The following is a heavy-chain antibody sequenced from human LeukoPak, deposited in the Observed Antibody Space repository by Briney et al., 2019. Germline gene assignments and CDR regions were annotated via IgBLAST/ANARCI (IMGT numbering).Heavy chain of an antibody. CDR1: GGSISNYH. CDR2: IHTSGST. D-gene: IGHD6-19*01. J-gene: IGHJ4*02. V-gene: IGHV4-4*07. CDR3: ARRDISSGWSFDY. Sequence: SDTLSLTRSVSGGSISNYHWSWIRQPPEKGLERIGQIHTSGSTNYNPPLKSRVSMSIAATEDQVSLTIRSVTAADTAFYYCARRDISSGWSFDYWGQGTLVTVSS.